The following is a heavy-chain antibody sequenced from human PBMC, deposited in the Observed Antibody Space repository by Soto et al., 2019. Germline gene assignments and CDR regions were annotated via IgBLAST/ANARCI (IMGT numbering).Heavy chain of an antibody. CDR2: MNPYNGNA. Sequence: QVQLVKSGAEVKKPGASVKVSCKASGYSFITYDINWVRQAPGQGLESMGWMNPYNGNAGYAQKFQGRVTMTRNTSISTAYMELSSLRSNDTAVYFCARRKERSGPHYFDSWGQGTLVTVSS. J-gene: IGHJ4*02. V-gene: IGHV1-8*01. CDR1: GYSFITYD. CDR3: ARRKERSGPHYFDS. D-gene: IGHD1-1*01.